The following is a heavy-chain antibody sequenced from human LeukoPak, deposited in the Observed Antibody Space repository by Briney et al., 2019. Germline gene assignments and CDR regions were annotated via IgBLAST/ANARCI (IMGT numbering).Heavy chain of an antibody. CDR1: GFTFSSYA. Sequence: GRFLRLSCAASGFTFSSYAMSWVRQAPGKGLEWVSAISGSGGSTYYADSVKGRFTISRDNSKNTLYLQMNSLRAEDTAVYYCARPDSSGYYSDYYYMDVWGKGTTVTVSS. J-gene: IGHJ6*03. CDR3: ARPDSSGYYSDYYYMDV. V-gene: IGHV3-23*01. D-gene: IGHD3-22*01. CDR2: ISGSGGST.